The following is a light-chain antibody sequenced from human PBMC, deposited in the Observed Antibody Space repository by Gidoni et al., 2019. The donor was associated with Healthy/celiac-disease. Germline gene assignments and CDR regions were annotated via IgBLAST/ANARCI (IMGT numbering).Light chain of an antibody. Sequence: QSVLTQPPSVSGPPGQRVTISCTGSSSNIGAGYDVHWYQQLPGTPPKLLIYGNSNRPSGVPDRFSGSKSGTSASLAITGLQAEDEADYYCQSYDSSLSGSVFGGGTKLTVL. J-gene: IGLJ2*01. CDR1: SSNIGAGYD. CDR2: GNS. CDR3: QSYDSSLSGSV. V-gene: IGLV1-40*01.